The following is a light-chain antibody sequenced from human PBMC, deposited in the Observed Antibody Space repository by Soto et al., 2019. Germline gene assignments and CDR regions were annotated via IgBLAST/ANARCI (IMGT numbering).Light chain of an antibody. Sequence: QSPSTLSASVGERVTIACRASQSISSWLAWYQQKPGKAPKLLIYDASSLESGVPSRFSGSGSGTEFTLTISSLQPDDFATYYCQQYNSYSFGQGTQVDIK. CDR3: QQYNSYS. J-gene: IGKJ1*01. CDR1: QSISSW. V-gene: IGKV1-5*01. CDR2: DAS.